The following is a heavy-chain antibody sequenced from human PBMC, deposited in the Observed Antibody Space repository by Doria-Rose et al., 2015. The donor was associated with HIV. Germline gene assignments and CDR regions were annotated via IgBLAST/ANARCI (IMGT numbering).Heavy chain of an antibody. CDR2: ISHRGST. J-gene: IGHJ6*02. D-gene: IGHD2-2*01. CDR3: ARSGCSSTSCYAYYYYYGMEV. V-gene: IGHV4-34*01. CDR1: GGSFSYFY. Sequence: QVQLQQWGAGLLKPSETLSLTCTVYGGSFSYFYWDWIRQSPGKGLEWIGEISHRGSTTYNPSPKSRVAISLDTSKNQFSLKLTSVTAADTAVYYCARSGCSSTSCYAYYYYYGMEVWGQGTTVTVSS.